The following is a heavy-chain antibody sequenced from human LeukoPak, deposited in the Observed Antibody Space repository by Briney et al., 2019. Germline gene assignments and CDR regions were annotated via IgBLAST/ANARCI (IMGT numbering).Heavy chain of an antibody. V-gene: IGHV1-18*01. CDR2: ISAYNGNT. Sequence: ASMKVSCKASGYTFTSYGISWVRQAPGQGFEWMGWISAYNGNTNYAQKLQGRVTMTTDTSTSTAYMELSSLRSEDTAVYYCARGVVGATGAFDIWGQGTMVTVSS. CDR3: ARGVVGATGAFDI. CDR1: GYTFTSYG. J-gene: IGHJ3*02. D-gene: IGHD1-26*01.